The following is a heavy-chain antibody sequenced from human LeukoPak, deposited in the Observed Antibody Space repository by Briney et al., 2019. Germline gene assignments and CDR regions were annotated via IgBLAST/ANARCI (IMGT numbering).Heavy chain of an antibody. J-gene: IGHJ4*02. CDR2: IKSDGSTT. Sequence: SGGSLRLSCAASGFTFSSYWMHWVRQAPGKGLVWVSRIKSDGSTTTYADSVKGRLTISRDNAKNTLYLQMNSLRAEDTAVYYCARVVDTHFDYWGQGTLVTVSS. CDR3: ARVVDTHFDY. CDR1: GFTFSSYW. D-gene: IGHD5-18*01. V-gene: IGHV3-74*01.